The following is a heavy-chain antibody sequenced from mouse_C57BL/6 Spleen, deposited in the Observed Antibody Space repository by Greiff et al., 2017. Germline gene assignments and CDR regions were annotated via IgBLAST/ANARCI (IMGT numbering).Heavy chain of an antibody. CDR3: TTSLTTVVPYWYFDV. D-gene: IGHD1-1*01. CDR1: GFNIKDDY. V-gene: IGHV14-4*01. Sequence: VQLQQSGAELVRPGASVKLSCTASGFNIKDDYMHWVKQRPEQGLEWIGWIDPENGDTEYASKFQGKATITADTSSNTAYLQLSSLTSEDTAVYYCTTSLTTVVPYWYFDVWGTGTTVTVSS. CDR2: IDPENGDT. J-gene: IGHJ1*03.